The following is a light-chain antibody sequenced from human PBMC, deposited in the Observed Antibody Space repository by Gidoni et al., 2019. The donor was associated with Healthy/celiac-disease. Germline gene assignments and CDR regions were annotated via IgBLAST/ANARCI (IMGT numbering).Light chain of an antibody. CDR2: DVS. Sequence: QSALTQPASVSGPPGQSITISCTGTSSDVGGYNYVSWYQQHTGKAPNLMIYDVSNRPSGVSNRFSGSKSGNTASLTISGLQAEDEADYYCSSYTSSSTVVFGGGTKLTVL. CDR3: SSYTSSSTVV. V-gene: IGLV2-14*03. J-gene: IGLJ2*01. CDR1: SSDVGGYNY.